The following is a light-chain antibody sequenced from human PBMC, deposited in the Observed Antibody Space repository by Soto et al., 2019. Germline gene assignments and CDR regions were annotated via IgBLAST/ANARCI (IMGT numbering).Light chain of an antibody. CDR3: QQYERYPMT. Sequence: DSQMTQYPSTLSASVGDRVTITCRASQSISSWLAWYQQKPGKAPKLLISKASTLQSGVQPRVSGSGYGPEFTLTISSLQPDDFATYYCQQYERYPMTFGGGTKVEIK. V-gene: IGKV1-5*03. CDR1: QSISSW. J-gene: IGKJ4*01. CDR2: KAS.